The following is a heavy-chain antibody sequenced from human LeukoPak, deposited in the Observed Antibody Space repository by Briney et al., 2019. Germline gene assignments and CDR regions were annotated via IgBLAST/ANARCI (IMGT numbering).Heavy chain of an antibody. Sequence: PPETLSLACTVSGGSISSYYWSWIRQPPGKGLEWIGYIYYSGSTNYNPSLKSRVTISVDTSKNQFSLKLSSVTAADTAVYYCARSGGSSGYYYVDQPPPDAFDIWGQGTMVTVSS. CDR1: GGSISSYY. CDR3: ARSGGSSGYYYVDQPPPDAFDI. CDR2: IYYSGST. V-gene: IGHV4-59*01. D-gene: IGHD3-22*01. J-gene: IGHJ3*02.